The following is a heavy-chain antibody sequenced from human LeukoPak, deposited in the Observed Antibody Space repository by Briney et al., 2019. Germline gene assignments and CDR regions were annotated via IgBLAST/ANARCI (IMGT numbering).Heavy chain of an antibody. V-gene: IGHV4-39*01. CDR1: GGSISSSSYY. D-gene: IGHD3-9*01. CDR3: ARQRLRYFDWLPHDAFDI. CDR2: IYYSGST. J-gene: IGHJ3*02. Sequence: SETLSLTCTASGGSISSSSYYWGWIRQPPGKGLEWIGSIYYSGSTYYNPSLKSRVTISVDTSKNQFSLKLSSVTAADTAVYYCARQRLRYFDWLPHDAFDIWGQGTMVTVSS.